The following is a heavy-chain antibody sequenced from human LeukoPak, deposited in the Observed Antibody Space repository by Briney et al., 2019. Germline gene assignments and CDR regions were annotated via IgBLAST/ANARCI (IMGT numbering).Heavy chain of an antibody. V-gene: IGHV4-30-4*01. D-gene: IGHD5-24*01. CDR2: IYYSGST. Sequence: SETLSLTCAVSGGSISSSNWWSWIRQPPGKGLEWIGYIYYSGSTYYNPSLKSRVTISVDTSKNQFSLKLSSVTAADTAVYYCARDWEMATRFDYWGQGTLVTVSS. CDR1: GGSISSSNW. J-gene: IGHJ4*02. CDR3: ARDWEMATRFDY.